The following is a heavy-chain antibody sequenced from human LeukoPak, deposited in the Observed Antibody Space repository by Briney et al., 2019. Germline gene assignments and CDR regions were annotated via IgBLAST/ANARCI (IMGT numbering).Heavy chain of an antibody. Sequence: GGSLRLSCAASGFTFDDHGMNWVRQAPGKGLEWVSGIIWNGGSTFYADSVKGRFTISRDNARNALYLQMNSLTAEDTALYHCARDRSYGSFDYWGQGTLVTVSS. CDR3: ARDRSYGSFDY. J-gene: IGHJ4*02. D-gene: IGHD5-18*01. CDR1: GFTFDDHG. CDR2: IIWNGGST. V-gene: IGHV3-20*01.